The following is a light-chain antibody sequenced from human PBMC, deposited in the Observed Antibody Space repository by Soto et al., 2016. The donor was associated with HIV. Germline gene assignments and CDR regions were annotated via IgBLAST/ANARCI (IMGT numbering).Light chain of an antibody. Sequence: SSELTQDPAVSVALGQTVRITCQGDSLRSYYASWYQQKPGQAPVLVIYGKNNRPSGIPDRFSGSSSGNTASLTITGARAEDEADYYCNSRDSSGPVVFGGGTKLTVL. CDR1: SLRSYY. CDR3: NSRDSSGPVV. V-gene: IGLV3-19*01. CDR2: GKN. J-gene: IGLJ2*01.